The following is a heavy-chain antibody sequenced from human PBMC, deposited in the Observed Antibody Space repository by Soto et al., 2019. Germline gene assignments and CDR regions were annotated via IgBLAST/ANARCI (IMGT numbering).Heavy chain of an antibody. CDR2: IVVGSGNT. V-gene: IGHV1-58*01. D-gene: IGHD3-22*01. CDR3: AADLASGGYNQYYRMDV. CDR1: GFTFTSSA. Sequence: EASVKVSCKASGFTFTSSAVQWVRQARGQRLEWIGWIVVGSGNTNYAQKFQERVTITRDMSTSTAYMELSSLRSEDTAVYYCAADLASGGYNQYYRMDVWGKGTTVTVSA. J-gene: IGHJ6*04.